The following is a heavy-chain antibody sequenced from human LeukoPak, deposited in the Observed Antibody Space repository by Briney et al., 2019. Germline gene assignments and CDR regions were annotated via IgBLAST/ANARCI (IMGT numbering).Heavy chain of an antibody. Sequence: GGSLRLSCVASGFTFSSYGMHWVRQAPGKGLEWVSYISSSSDTIYYADSVKGRFTISRDNAKNSLYLQMNSLRAEDTAVYYCARDTRGESDYWGQGTLVTVSS. V-gene: IGHV3-48*04. CDR2: ISSSSDTI. J-gene: IGHJ4*02. CDR1: GFTFSSYG. D-gene: IGHD2-2*01. CDR3: ARDTRGESDY.